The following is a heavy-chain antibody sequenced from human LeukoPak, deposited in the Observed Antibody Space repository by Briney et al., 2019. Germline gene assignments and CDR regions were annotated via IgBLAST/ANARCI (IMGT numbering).Heavy chain of an antibody. Sequence: GGSPRLSCAASGFTFSSYSMNWVRQAPGRGLEWVSSISSSGSYIYYADSVKGRFTISRDNSKNTLYLQMNSLKAEDTAVYYCAKRCGGDCYYYHFDYWGQGTLVTVSS. D-gene: IGHD2-21*02. CDR3: AKRCGGDCYYYHFDY. CDR1: GFTFSSYS. J-gene: IGHJ4*02. V-gene: IGHV3-21*04. CDR2: ISSSGSYI.